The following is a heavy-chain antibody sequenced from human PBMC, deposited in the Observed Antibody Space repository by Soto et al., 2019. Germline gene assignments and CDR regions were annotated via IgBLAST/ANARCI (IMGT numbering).Heavy chain of an antibody. Sequence: ASVKVSCKASGYTFTSYAMHWVRQAPGQRLEWMGWINAGNGNTKYSQKFQGRVTITRDTSASTAYMELSSLRSEDTAVYYCARGSYYGSGSYSPFDYWGQGTLVTVSS. CDR1: GYTFTSYA. V-gene: IGHV1-3*01. CDR2: INAGNGNT. CDR3: ARGSYYGSGSYSPFDY. D-gene: IGHD3-10*01. J-gene: IGHJ4*02.